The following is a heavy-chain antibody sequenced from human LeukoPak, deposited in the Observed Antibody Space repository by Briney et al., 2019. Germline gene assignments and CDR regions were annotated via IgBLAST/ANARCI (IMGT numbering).Heavy chain of an antibody. CDR1: GGSISSGDYY. V-gene: IGHV4-30-4*01. Sequence: SETLSLTCTVSGGSISSGDYYWSWIRQPPGKGLEWIGYTYYSGSTYYNPSLKSRVTISVDTSKTQFSLKLSSVTAADTAVYYCARLTPWSYYYGSGSYYNDYWGQGTLVTVSS. CDR2: TYYSGST. CDR3: ARLTPWSYYYGSGSYYNDY. J-gene: IGHJ4*02. D-gene: IGHD3-10*01.